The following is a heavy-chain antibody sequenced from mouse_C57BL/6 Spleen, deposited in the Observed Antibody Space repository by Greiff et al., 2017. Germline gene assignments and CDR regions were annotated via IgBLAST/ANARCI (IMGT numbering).Heavy chain of an antibody. D-gene: IGHD5-5*01. Sequence: VQLQQPGAELVRPGTSVKLSCKASGYTFTSYWMHWVKQRPGQGLEWIGVIDPSDSYTNYNQKFKGKATLTVDTSSSTAYMQLSSLTSEDSAVYYCASYPDFDYWGQGTTLTVSS. CDR2: IDPSDSYT. CDR1: GYTFTSYW. V-gene: IGHV1-59*01. CDR3: ASYPDFDY. J-gene: IGHJ2*01.